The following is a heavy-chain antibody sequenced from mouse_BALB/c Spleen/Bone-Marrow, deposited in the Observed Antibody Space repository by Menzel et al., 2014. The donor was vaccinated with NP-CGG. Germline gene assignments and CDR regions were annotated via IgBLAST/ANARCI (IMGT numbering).Heavy chain of an antibody. V-gene: IGHV1-18*01. CDR1: GYTFTDYS. CDR2: INPNNGGT. D-gene: IGHD2-3*01. Sequence: VQLQQSGPELVKPGASVKIPCKASGYTFTDYSMDWVKQSHGKSLEWIGDINPNNGGTIYNQKFKGKATLTVDKSSSTAYMELRSLTSEDTAVYYCARSDGYSWFAYWGQGTLVTVSA. CDR3: ARSDGYSWFAY. J-gene: IGHJ3*01.